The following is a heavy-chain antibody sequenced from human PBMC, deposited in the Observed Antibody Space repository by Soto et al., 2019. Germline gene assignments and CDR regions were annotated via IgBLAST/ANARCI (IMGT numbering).Heavy chain of an antibody. J-gene: IGHJ6*02. Sequence: PGGSLRLSCAASGFTFSNAWMNWVRQAPGKGLEWVGRIKSKTDGGTTDYAAPVKGRFTISRDDSKNTLYLQMNSLKTEDTAVYYCYKRITGTTPGPSGIYGMDVWGQGTTVTVSS. D-gene: IGHD1-20*01. CDR3: YKRITGTTPGPSGIYGMDV. CDR2: IKSKTDGGTT. V-gene: IGHV3-15*07. CDR1: GFTFSNAW.